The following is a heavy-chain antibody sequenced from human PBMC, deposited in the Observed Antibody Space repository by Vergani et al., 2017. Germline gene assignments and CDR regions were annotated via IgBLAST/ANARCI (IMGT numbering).Heavy chain of an antibody. J-gene: IGHJ4*02. CDR3: ARGRYDILTGYRYYFDY. CDR2: INHSGST. CDR1: GGSFSGYY. Sequence: QVQLQQWCAGLLKPSETLSLTCAVYGGSFSGYYWSWIRQPPGKGLEWIGEINHSGSTNYNPSLKSRVTISVDTSKNQCSLKLSSVTAADTAVYYFARGRYDILTGYRYYFDYWGQGTLVTVSS. D-gene: IGHD3-9*01. V-gene: IGHV4-34*01.